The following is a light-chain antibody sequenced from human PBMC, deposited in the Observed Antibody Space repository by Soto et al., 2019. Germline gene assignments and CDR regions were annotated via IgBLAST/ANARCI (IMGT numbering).Light chain of an antibody. V-gene: IGKV3-15*01. Sequence: EIVMTQSPATLSVSPGERATLSCRASQSVGSNLAWYQQKPGQAPRLLIYGASTRATGIPARFSGNGSGTQFTLTLSSLQSGDFAVYYCQQYIDWPQTFGQGTKVDIK. CDR1: QSVGSN. CDR3: QQYIDWPQT. CDR2: GAS. J-gene: IGKJ1*01.